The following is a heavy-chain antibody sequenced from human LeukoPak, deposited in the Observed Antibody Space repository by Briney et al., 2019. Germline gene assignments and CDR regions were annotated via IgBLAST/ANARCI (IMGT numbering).Heavy chain of an antibody. V-gene: IGHV3-74*01. CDR3: ARGFPESD. CDR2: IKGDGSST. Sequence: GGSLRLSCAASGFTFSSYWMHWVRHTPGKGLVWVSRIKGDGSSTSYADSVKGRFTISRDNAKNTLCLQMNSLRAEDTAVYYCARGFPESDWGQGTMVTVSS. J-gene: IGHJ3*01. CDR1: GFTFSSYW. D-gene: IGHD1-14*01.